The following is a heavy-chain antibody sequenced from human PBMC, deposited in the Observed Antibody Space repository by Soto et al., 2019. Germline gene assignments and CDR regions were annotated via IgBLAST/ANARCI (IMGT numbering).Heavy chain of an antibody. V-gene: IGHV3-23*01. CDR2: VTANGGST. CDR1: GFTFSVYA. D-gene: IGHD2-21*02. J-gene: IGHJ6*02. Sequence: RRLSCAATGFTFSVYAMTWVRQAPGKGLEWVSAVTANGGSTYSADSVKGRFTISRDNSKNTLFLQMNSLRAEDTAVYYCASLGVGDWANYYYYGMDVWGQGTTVTVSS. CDR3: ASLGVGDWANYYYYGMDV.